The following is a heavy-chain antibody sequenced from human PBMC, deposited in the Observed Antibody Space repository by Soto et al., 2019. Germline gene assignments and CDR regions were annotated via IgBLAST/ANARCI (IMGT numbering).Heavy chain of an antibody. CDR2: IYYSGST. V-gene: IGHV4-31*03. Sequence: QGELQESGPGLVKPSQTLSLTCTVSGGSISSGGYYWSWIRQHPGKGLEWIGYIYYSGSTYYTPSLKSRVTLSVDTSKTQFPLKLSSVTAADTAVYYCARELDYDFWSGYKKSVENWFYPWGQGTLVTVSS. CDR3: ARELDYDFWSGYKKSVENWFYP. D-gene: IGHD3-3*01. J-gene: IGHJ5*02. CDR1: GGSISSGGYY.